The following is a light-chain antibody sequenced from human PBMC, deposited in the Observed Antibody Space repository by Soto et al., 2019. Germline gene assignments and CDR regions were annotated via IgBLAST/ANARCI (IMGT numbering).Light chain of an antibody. CDR1: SSDVGSYNL. J-gene: IGLJ1*01. Sequence: QAVVTQPASVSGSPGQSITISCTGTSSDVGSYNLVSWYQLHPGKAPKLIIYEGSKRPSGVSNRFSGSKSGKTASLTFFGLQVEDEADYYCCSYAGSSTPLVFGTGTKVTVL. CDR3: CSYAGSSTPLV. V-gene: IGLV2-23*01. CDR2: EGS.